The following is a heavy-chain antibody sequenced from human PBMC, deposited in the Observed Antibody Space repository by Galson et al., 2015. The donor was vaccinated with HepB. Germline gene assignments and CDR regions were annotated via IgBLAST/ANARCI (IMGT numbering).Heavy chain of an antibody. CDR1: GYTFTSYA. J-gene: IGHJ1*01. CDR2: INTNTGNP. V-gene: IGHV7-4-1*02. D-gene: IGHD3-22*01. Sequence: SVKVSCKASGYTFTSYAMNWVRQAPGQGLEWMGWINTNTGNPTYAQGFTGRFVFSLDTSVSTAYLQISSLKAEDTAVYYCARELHYYDSSGYYSADFQHWGQGTLVTVSS. CDR3: ARELHYYDSSGYYSADFQH.